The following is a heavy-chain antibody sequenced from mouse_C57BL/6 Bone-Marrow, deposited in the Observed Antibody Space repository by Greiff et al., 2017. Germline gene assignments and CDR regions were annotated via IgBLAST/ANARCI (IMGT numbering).Heavy chain of an antibody. J-gene: IGHJ2*01. CDR1: GFSLSTFGMG. V-gene: IGHV8-8*01. D-gene: IGHD2-3*01. CDR3: ARIGHLDGYFDD. CDR2: IWWDDDK. Sequence: QVQLKESGPGILQPSQTLSLTCSFSGFSLSTFGMGVGWIRQPSGKGLEWLAHIWWDDDKYYNPALKSRLTLSKDTSKNQVFLKIANVDTAATATYICARIGHLDGYFDDWGQGTTLTVSS.